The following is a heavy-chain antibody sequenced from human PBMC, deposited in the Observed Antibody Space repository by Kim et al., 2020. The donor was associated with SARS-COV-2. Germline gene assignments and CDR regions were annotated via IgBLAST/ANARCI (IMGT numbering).Heavy chain of an antibody. CDR2: ITDTGNVQ. Sequence: GGSLRLSCTASGFTFSAYWMHWVRQAPGKGLVWVSRITDTGNVQSYADSVKGRFTSSRDNAKNTLYLQMNSLRAEDTAVYYCARDWGAADHDWRFDLWGRGTLVTVS. CDR1: GFTFSAYW. J-gene: IGHJ2*01. V-gene: IGHV3-74*01. CDR3: ARDWGAADHDWRFDL. D-gene: IGHD3-16*01.